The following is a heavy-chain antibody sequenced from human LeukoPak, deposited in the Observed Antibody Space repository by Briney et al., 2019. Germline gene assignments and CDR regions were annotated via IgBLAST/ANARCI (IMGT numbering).Heavy chain of an antibody. Sequence: WASVKVSCKASGYTFTGYYMYWVRQAPGQGLEWMGWINPNSGGTNYAQKFQGRVTMTRDTSISTAYMELSRLRSDDTAVYYCARDRDIRWDYYYYYMDVWGKGTTVTVSS. D-gene: IGHD2-15*01. V-gene: IGHV1-2*02. J-gene: IGHJ6*03. CDR2: INPNSGGT. CDR3: ARDRDIRWDYYYYYMDV. CDR1: GYTFTGYY.